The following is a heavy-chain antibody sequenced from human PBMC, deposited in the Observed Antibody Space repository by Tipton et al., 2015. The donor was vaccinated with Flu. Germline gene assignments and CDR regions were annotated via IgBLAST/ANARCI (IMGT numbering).Heavy chain of an antibody. J-gene: IGHJ5*01. CDR2: IHHTGST. CDR1: GDSIAGPYY. Sequence: TLSLTCSVSGDSIAGPYYWAWIRQPPGKGLEWIGNIHHTGSTYFDPSLKSRVTISVDRSKNQFSLRLSSVTAADTAVYYWARRDYSNYVSDPKNWVDSWGPGTLVAVSS. D-gene: IGHD4-11*01. CDR3: ARRDYSNYVSDPKNWVDS. V-gene: IGHV4-38-2*01.